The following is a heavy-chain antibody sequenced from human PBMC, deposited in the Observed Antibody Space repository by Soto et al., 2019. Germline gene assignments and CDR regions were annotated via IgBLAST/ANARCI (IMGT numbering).Heavy chain of an antibody. CDR2: IYYSGST. CDR3: ARGYYTSWYWFDR. D-gene: IGHD6-13*01. J-gene: IGHJ2*01. V-gene: IGHV4-61*08. CDR1: VSSGSVSTGVHY. Sequence: QVQLQESGPGLVKPSETLSLTCTVSVSSGSVSTGVHYWSWIRQPPGKGLEWIGYIYYSGSTNYNPSLKSRVIISVDTSKNQFSLKLTSVTAADTAVYYCARGYYTSWYWFDRWGRGTLVTVSS.